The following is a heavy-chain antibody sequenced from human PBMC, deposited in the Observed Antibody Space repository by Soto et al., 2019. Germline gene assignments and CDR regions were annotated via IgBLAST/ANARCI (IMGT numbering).Heavy chain of an antibody. CDR3: ARGITMVRGVIFSPYFDY. Sequence: QVQLQESGPGLVKPSQTLSLTCTVSGGSISSGGYYWSWIRQHPGKGLEWIGYIYYSGSTYYNPSLKSRVTTAVDTSKNQFSLKLSSVTAADTAVYYCARGITMVRGVIFSPYFDYWGQGTLVTVSS. J-gene: IGHJ4*02. V-gene: IGHV4-31*03. CDR2: IYYSGST. D-gene: IGHD3-10*01. CDR1: GGSISSGGYY.